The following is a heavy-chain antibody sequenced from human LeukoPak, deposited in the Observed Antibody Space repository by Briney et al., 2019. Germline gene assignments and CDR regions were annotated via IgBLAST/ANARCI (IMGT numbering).Heavy chain of an antibody. CDR1: GFTFNSNG. CDR2: IWYDGSNK. J-gene: IGHJ4*02. D-gene: IGHD5-12*01. CDR3: AKDGLATPTYYFDY. Sequence: GGSLRLSWAASGFTFNSNGMHWVRQAPGKGLEGVALIWYDGSNKYYADSVKGRFTISRDNAKNSLYLQMNSLRAEDTALYYCAKDGLATPTYYFDYWGQGTLVTVSS. V-gene: IGHV3-30*02.